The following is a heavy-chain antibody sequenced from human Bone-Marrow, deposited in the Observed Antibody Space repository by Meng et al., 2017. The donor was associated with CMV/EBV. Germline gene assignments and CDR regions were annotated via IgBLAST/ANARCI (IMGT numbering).Heavy chain of an antibody. CDR1: GVTFSAYT. V-gene: IGHV3-21*01. Sequence: GESLKISCAAPGVTFSAYTMNWVRQAPGKGLEWVSSIGSSGSFIYYADSVKGRFTISRDNAKNSLYLQMNSLRAEDTAVYYCARRGPGSSSPKYYHFDLWGQGTLVTVSS. D-gene: IGHD6-6*01. J-gene: IGHJ4*02. CDR2: IGSSGSFI. CDR3: ARRGPGSSSPKYYHFDL.